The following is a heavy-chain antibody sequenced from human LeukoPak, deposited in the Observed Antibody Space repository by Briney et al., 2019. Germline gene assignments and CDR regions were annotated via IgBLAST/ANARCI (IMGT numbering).Heavy chain of an antibody. J-gene: IGHJ5*02. V-gene: IGHV3-73*01. CDR1: GFTFSGSA. Sequence: GGSLRLSCAASGFTFSGSAMHWVRQASGKGLEWVGRIRSKANSYATAYSASVKGRFTISRDDSKNTAYLQMNSLKTEDTAVYYGTRLSVSAGVVPNWFDPWGQGTLVTVSS. CDR3: TRLSVSAGVVPNWFDP. D-gene: IGHD3-3*01. CDR2: IRSKANSYAT.